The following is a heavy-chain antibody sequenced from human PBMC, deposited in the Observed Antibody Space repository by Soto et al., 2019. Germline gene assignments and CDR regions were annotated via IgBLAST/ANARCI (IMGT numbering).Heavy chain of an antibody. CDR3: ARVEAAAGAYYYYYMDV. V-gene: IGHV3-66*01. CDR2: IYSGGST. Sequence: GGSLRLSCAASGFTVSSNYMSWVRQAPGKGLEWVSVIYSGGSTYYADSVKGRFTISRDNSKNTLYLQMNSLRAEDTAVYYCARVEAAAGAYYYYYMDVWGKGTTVTVSS. J-gene: IGHJ6*03. D-gene: IGHD6-13*01. CDR1: GFTVSSNY.